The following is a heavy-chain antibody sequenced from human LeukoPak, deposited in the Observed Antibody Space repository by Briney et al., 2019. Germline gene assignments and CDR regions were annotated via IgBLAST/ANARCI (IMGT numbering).Heavy chain of an antibody. CDR3: ARLRTLMITFGESAFDY. V-gene: IGHV3-21*01. D-gene: IGHD3-16*01. Sequence: PGGSLRLSCAASGFTFSSYSMNWVRQAPGKGLEWVSSISTSSSYIYYADSVKGRFTISRDNAKNSLYLQMNSLRAEDTAVYYCARLRTLMITFGESAFDYWGQGTLVTVSS. J-gene: IGHJ4*02. CDR2: ISTSSSYI. CDR1: GFTFSSYS.